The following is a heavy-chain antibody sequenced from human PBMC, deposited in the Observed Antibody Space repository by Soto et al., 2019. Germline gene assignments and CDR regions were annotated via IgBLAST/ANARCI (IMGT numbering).Heavy chain of an antibody. V-gene: IGHV5-51*01. CDR3: ARHGGPWIQNLAPFEY. D-gene: IGHD5-18*01. CDR2: IYPGDSDT. J-gene: IGHJ4*02. CDR1: GYSFTSYW. Sequence: GASQKSSCEGSGYSFTSYWMAWVLQKHDKGLEWMGIIYPGDSDTRYSPSFQGQVTISADKSISTAYLQWSSLKASDTAMYYCARHGGPWIQNLAPFEYWGQGTLVTVSS.